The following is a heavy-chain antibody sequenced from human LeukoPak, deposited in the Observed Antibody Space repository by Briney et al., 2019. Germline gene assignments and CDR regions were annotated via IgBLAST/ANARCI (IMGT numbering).Heavy chain of an antibody. Sequence: GGSLRLSCAVSGFTFEDYAMTWVSQVPGKGLEWVSDINWNGGSAGYADSVQGRFIISRDNVKNSLYLQMNSLRAEDTALYYCARDNRYCDGGSCYLRRHGPAGYFDHWGRGTQVTVSS. CDR1: GFTFEDYA. V-gene: IGHV3-20*04. CDR2: INWNGGSA. CDR3: ARDNRYCDGGSCYLRRHGPAGYFDH. D-gene: IGHD2-15*01. J-gene: IGHJ4*02.